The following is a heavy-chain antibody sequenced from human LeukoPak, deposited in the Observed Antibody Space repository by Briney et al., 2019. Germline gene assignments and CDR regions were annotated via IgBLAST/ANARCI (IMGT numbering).Heavy chain of an antibody. J-gene: IGHJ3*02. Sequence: GRSLRLSCAASGFTFDDYAMHWVRQAPGKGLEWVSGISWNSGSKGYADSVKGRFTISRDNAKYSLYLQMNSLRAEDTALYYCAKDALSGYSYGYNSFDIWGQGTMVTVSS. CDR1: GFTFDDYA. V-gene: IGHV3-9*01. CDR2: ISWNSGSK. D-gene: IGHD5-18*01. CDR3: AKDALSGYSYGYNSFDI.